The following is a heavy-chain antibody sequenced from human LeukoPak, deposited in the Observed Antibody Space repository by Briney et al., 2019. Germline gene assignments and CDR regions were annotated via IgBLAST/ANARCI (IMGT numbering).Heavy chain of an antibody. D-gene: IGHD3/OR15-3a*01. CDR1: GFTFSVYW. V-gene: IGHV3-74*01. J-gene: IGHJ4*02. CDR3: VRDSPTGYYTDH. Sequence: GGSLRLSCAASGFTFSVYWMHWVRQAPGKGLVWVARISNDGSSTTYADSVKGRFTISRDDAKNTVYLQMNSLRAEDTAVYYCVRDSPTGYYTDHWGQGTLVTVSS. CDR2: ISNDGSST.